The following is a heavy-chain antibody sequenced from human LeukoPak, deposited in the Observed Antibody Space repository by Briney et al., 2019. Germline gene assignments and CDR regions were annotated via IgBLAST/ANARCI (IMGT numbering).Heavy chain of an antibody. Sequence: SETLALTCAVYGGSYSGYYWSWIRQPPGKGLECLGEINYSGSTHYNPSLKSRVTLSIDTSKNQFSLRLSSVTAADTAVYYCATSYDSTWGRDFDYWGQGTLVTVS. V-gene: IGHV4-34*01. CDR3: ATSYDSTWGRDFDY. CDR1: GGSYSGYY. D-gene: IGHD6-13*01. CDR2: INYSGST. J-gene: IGHJ4*02.